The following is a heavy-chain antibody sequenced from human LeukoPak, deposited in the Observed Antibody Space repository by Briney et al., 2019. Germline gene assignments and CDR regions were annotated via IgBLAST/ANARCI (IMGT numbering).Heavy chain of an antibody. CDR1: GFTFSSYW. V-gene: IGHV3-7*01. CDR3: ARDRGVVIRY. Sequence: GGSLRLSCAASGFTFSSYWMSWVRQAAGKGMEWVANIKQDGSEKYYVESVKGRYTISRDNAKNSLYLQMNSLRAEDTAVYYCARDRGVVIRYWGQGTLVTVSS. D-gene: IGHD3-3*01. CDR2: IKQDGSEK. J-gene: IGHJ4*02.